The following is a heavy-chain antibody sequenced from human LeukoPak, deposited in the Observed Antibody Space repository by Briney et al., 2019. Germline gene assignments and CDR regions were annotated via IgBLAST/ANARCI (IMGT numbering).Heavy chain of an antibody. CDR1: GGTFSSYA. CDR2: IIPIFGTA. CDR3: ARTWSGYNPRFDY. J-gene: IGHJ4*02. Sequence: VASVKVSCKASGGTFSSYAISWVRQAPGQGLEWMGGIIPIFGTANYAQKFQGRVTITTDESTSTAYMELSSLRSEDTAVYCCARTWSGYNPRFDYWGQGTLVTVSS. V-gene: IGHV1-69*05. D-gene: IGHD5-24*01.